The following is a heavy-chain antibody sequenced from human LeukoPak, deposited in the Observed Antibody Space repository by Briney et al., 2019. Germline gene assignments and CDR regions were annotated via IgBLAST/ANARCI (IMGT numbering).Heavy chain of an antibody. J-gene: IGHJ4*02. D-gene: IGHD2-2*01. V-gene: IGHV1-3*01. CDR3: ARALEHQLRPKNYYFDY. CDR2: INAGNGNT. Sequence: ASVKVSCKASGYTFTSYAMHWVRQAPGQRLEWMGWINAGNGNTKYSQKFQGRVTITRDTSASTVYMELSSLRSEDTAVYYCARALEHQLRPKNYYFDYWGQGTLVTISS. CDR1: GYTFTSYA.